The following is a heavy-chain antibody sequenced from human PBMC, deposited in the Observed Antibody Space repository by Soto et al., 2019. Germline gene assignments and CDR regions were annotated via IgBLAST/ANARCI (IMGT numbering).Heavy chain of an antibody. J-gene: IGHJ5*02. V-gene: IGHV4-39*01. Sequence: QLHLRESGPGLVKPSETLSLTCTVSGGSITSSSYYWGWIRQPPGKGLEWIGSIYFSGSTYYHPSLKSRVTISVYTSKNQFSLKRSSVTAADTAVYYCAIQEGGGSSVYRIDPWCQGTLVTVSA. CDR1: GGSITSSSYY. CDR2: IYFSGST. D-gene: IGHD1-26*01. CDR3: AIQEGGGSSVYRIDP.